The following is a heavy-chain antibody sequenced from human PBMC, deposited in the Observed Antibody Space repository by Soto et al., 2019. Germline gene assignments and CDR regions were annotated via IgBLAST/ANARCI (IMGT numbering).Heavy chain of an antibody. V-gene: IGHV3-23*01. CDR2: FSESGGTT. J-gene: IGHJ4*02. CDR1: GFTFYRFA. CDR3: AKSYYYHSSGYYSPFDY. Sequence: GGSLRLSCAASGFTFYRFAMSWVRQAPGKGLEWVSTFSESGGTTYYADFVRGRFTISRDSSKNSLHLQMNSLRAEDTAVYYCAKSYYYHSSGYYSPFDYWGQGTLVTVSS. D-gene: IGHD3-22*01.